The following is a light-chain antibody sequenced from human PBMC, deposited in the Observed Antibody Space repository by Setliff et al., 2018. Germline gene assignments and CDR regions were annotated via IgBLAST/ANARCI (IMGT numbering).Light chain of an antibody. CDR3: CSYAASYNPYV. J-gene: IGLJ1*01. Sequence: ALTQPPSASGSPGQSVTISCTGTSSDVGGYNYVSWYQQHPGKAPKLMIYEVTKRPSGVPDRFSGSKSGNTASLTVSGLQADDEADYFCCSYAASYNPYVFGSGTKVTVL. CDR1: SSDVGGYNY. CDR2: EVT. V-gene: IGLV2-8*01.